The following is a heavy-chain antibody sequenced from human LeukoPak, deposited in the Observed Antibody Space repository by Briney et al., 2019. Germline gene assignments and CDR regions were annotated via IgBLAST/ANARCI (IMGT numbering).Heavy chain of an antibody. J-gene: IGHJ5*02. V-gene: IGHV3-30*02. Sequence: GGSLRLSCAASGFTFSSYGMHWVRQAPGKGLEWVAFIRYDGSNKYYADSVKGRFTISRDNGKNSLYLQMNSLRAEDTAVYYCARDGPKYCSNGVCYAPVDPWGQGTLVTVSS. CDR3: ARDGPKYCSNGVCYAPVDP. D-gene: IGHD2-8*01. CDR2: IRYDGSNK. CDR1: GFTFSSYG.